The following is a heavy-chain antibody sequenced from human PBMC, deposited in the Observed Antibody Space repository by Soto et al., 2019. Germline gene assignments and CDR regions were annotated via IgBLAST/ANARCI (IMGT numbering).Heavy chain of an antibody. CDR1: GGTFSSYA. Sequence: QVQLVQSGAEVKKPGSSVKVSCKASGGTFSSYAISWVRQAPGQGLEWMGGIIPIFGTANYAQKFQGRVTITADESTSTAYMELSSRRSEDTAVYYCARERSRYYYYYGMDVWVQCTTVTVSS. V-gene: IGHV1-69*01. J-gene: IGHJ6*02. CDR3: ARERSRYYYYYGMDV. CDR2: IIPIFGTA.